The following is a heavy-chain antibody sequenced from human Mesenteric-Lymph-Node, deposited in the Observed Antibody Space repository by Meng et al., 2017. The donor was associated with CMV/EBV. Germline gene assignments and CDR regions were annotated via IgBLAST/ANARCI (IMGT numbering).Heavy chain of an antibody. CDR2: IIPIFGTR. Sequence: SVKVSCKASGGTFSSYSLSWGRQAPGEGLEWMGGIIPIFGTRNYSQKFQGSFTITTDKSTSTVYMELSSLRSDDTAIYYCARDKGGRWYYYGLDVWGQGTTVTVSS. CDR3: ARDKGGRWYYYGLDV. D-gene: IGHD5-24*01. J-gene: IGHJ6*02. V-gene: IGHV1-69*05. CDR1: GGTFSSYS.